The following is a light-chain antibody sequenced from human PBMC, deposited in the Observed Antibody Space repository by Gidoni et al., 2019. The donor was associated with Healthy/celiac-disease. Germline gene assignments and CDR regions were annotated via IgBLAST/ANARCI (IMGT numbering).Light chain of an antibody. CDR2: GAS. J-gene: IGKJ4*01. CDR3: QQYGSSRALT. Sequence: DIVLTQSPGTLSLSPGERATLYCRASQRVSSSYLAWYQQKPGQAPRLLIYGASSRATGIPDRFSGSGSGTDFTLTISRLEPEDFAVYYCQQYGSSRALTFGGGTKVEIK. V-gene: IGKV3-20*01. CDR1: QRVSSSY.